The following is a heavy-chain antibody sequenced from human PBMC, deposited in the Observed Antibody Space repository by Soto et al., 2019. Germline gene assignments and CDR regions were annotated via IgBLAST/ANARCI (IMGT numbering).Heavy chain of an antibody. Sequence: GGSLRLSCAASGFSFAGYAVAWVRQAPGKGLEWVSTVSGGGGSTYYADSVKGRFTISRDNSGNTVYLQMNSLRAEDTAVYYCAKGGPNGNYYYYYGMDVWGQGTTVTV. D-gene: IGHD2-8*01. CDR3: AKGGPNGNYYYYYGMDV. CDR2: VSGGGGST. V-gene: IGHV3-23*01. CDR1: GFSFAGYA. J-gene: IGHJ6*02.